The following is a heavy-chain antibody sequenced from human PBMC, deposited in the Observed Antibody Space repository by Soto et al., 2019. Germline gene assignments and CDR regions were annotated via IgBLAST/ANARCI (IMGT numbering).Heavy chain of an antibody. J-gene: IGHJ6*02. CDR1: GFSFSSYW. Sequence: GGSLRLSSAASGFSFSSYWMHWVRQVPGKGLVWVARMNEDGGTTDYADSVKGRFTISRDNAKNTLYLQMNSLRVEDTAVYYCASDLSGRADVWGQGTTVTVYS. CDR3: ASDLSGRADV. D-gene: IGHD3-10*01. CDR2: MNEDGGTT. V-gene: IGHV3-74*01.